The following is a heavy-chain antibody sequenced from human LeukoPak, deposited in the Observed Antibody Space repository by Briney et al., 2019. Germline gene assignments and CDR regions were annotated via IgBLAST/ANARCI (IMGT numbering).Heavy chain of an antibody. Sequence: PSETLSLTCSVSGDSINDSPYYWAWIRQPPGKGLEWIGSIYYSGSTHYNPSLKSRVTMSVDTSKNQFSLNLLFVTAADTAVYYCARNCSTITYNSRRDNRLDPWGQGTLVTVSS. D-gene: IGHD2-15*01. CDR2: IYYSGST. J-gene: IGHJ5*02. CDR3: ARNCSTITYNSRRDNRLDP. V-gene: IGHV4-39*07. CDR1: GDSINDSPYY.